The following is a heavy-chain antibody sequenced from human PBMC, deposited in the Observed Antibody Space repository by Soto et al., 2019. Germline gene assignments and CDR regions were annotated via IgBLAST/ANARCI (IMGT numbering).Heavy chain of an antibody. D-gene: IGHD3-22*01. V-gene: IGHV3-49*03. CDR1: WCTCVDHG. CDR2: IRSKAYGGTT. CDR3: TKVRAYYYDSRGPNY. J-gene: IGHJ4*02. Sequence: SLRLSYTAAWCTCVDHGMSWFLQAPGKGLEWVGFIRSKAYGGTTEYAASVKGRFTISRDDSKSIAYLQMNSLKTEDTAVFFFTKVRAYYYDSRGPNYWGQGTLVT.